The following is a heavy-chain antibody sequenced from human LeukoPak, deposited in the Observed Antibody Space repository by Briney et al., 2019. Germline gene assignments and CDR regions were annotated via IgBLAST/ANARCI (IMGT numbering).Heavy chain of an antibody. J-gene: IGHJ6*02. D-gene: IGHD5-12*01. CDR3: ARVAYSASDSEDNFHYYGMDV. Sequence: PSETLSLTCTVSGGSIRSYHWSWIRQPAGKGLEWIGRIYASGTTIYNPSLKSRVTMSVDTSKNQFSLKVSSVTAADTAVYYCARVAYSASDSEDNFHYYGMDVWGQGTTVTVS. V-gene: IGHV4-4*07. CDR2: IYASGTT. CDR1: GGSIRSYH.